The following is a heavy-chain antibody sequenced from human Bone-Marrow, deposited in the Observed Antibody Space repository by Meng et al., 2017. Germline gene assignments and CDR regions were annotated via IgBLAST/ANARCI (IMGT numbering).Heavy chain of an antibody. V-gene: IGHV3-30*01. D-gene: IGHD1-26*01. J-gene: IGHJ3*02. CDR2: ISYDGSNK. CDR3: ARGHDSGSYYFTAFDI. CDR1: GFTFSSYA. Sequence: GGSLRLSCAASGFTFSSYAMHWVRQAPGKGLEWVAVISYDGSNKYYADSVKGRSTISRDNSKNTLYLQMNSLRAEDTAVYYCARGHDSGSYYFTAFDIWGQGTMVTVSS.